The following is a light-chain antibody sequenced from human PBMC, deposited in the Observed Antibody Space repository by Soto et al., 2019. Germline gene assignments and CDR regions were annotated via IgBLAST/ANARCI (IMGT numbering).Light chain of an antibody. Sequence: QSVLTQPPSASGSLGQSVSISCTGTRSDVGGYNYVSWYQQHPGKAPKLLIYEVSKRPSGVPDRFSGSKSGNTASLTVSGLQAEDEADYHCSSPYARSNVFVFGTGTTVTV. CDR1: RSDVGGYNY. CDR2: EVS. V-gene: IGLV2-8*01. CDR3: SSPYARSNVFV. J-gene: IGLJ1*01.